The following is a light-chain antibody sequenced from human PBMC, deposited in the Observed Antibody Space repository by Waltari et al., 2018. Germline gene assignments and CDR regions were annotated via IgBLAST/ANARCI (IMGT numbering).Light chain of an antibody. Sequence: SYELTQSPSVSVSPGQTVRITRPGDALTIQYVCWYQQKSGQAPVLLIYEDTKRPSGTPERFSGSSSGTVATLTLTGAQVDDDADYYCYSTEPGDNYRGVFAGGTKLTVL. CDR2: EDT. J-gene: IGLJ3*02. CDR1: ALTIQY. CDR3: YSTEPGDNYRGV. V-gene: IGLV3-10*01.